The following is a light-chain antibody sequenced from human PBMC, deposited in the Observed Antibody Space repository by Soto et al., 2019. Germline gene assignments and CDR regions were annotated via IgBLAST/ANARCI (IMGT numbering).Light chain of an antibody. V-gene: IGKV1-12*01. CDR1: QGISSW. Sequence: DLQMTQSPSSVSASVGDRVTITCRASQGISSWLAWYQQKPGKAPKFLLIHTASSLQSGVPSRFGGGGSGTVFPHTISTLQPEVFATYYCHKDNSSPLTFGGGTKGEIK. CDR3: HKDNSSPLT. CDR2: TAS. J-gene: IGKJ4*01.